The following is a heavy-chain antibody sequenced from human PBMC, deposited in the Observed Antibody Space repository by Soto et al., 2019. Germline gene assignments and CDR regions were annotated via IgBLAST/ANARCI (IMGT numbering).Heavy chain of an antibody. CDR3: ARDLFTYSSSYYYGMDV. J-gene: IGHJ6*02. Sequence: SVKVSCKASGGTFSSYAISWVRQAPGQGLEWMGGIIPIFGTANYAQKFQGRVTITADESTSTAYMELSSLRSEDTAVYYCARDLFTYSSSYYYGMDVWGQGTTVTVSS. V-gene: IGHV1-69*13. CDR2: IIPIFGTA. CDR1: GGTFSSYA. D-gene: IGHD6-6*01.